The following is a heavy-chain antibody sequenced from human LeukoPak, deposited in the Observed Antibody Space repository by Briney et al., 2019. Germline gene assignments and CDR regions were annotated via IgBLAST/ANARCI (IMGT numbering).Heavy chain of an antibody. CDR2: ISGSGGST. D-gene: IGHD5-18*01. J-gene: IGHJ6*02. CDR3: AKDPGYSYGYEAYGMDV. CDR1: GFPFSSYA. V-gene: IGHV3-23*01. Sequence: GGSLRPSCAASGFPFSSYAMSWVRQAPGKGLEWVSAISGSGGSTYYADSVKGRFTISRDNSKNTLYLQMNSLRAEDTAVYYCAKDPGYSYGYEAYGMDVWGQGTTVTVSS.